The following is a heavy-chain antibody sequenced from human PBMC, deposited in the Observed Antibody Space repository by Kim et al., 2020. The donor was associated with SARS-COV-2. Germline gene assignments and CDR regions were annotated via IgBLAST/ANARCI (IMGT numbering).Heavy chain of an antibody. J-gene: IGHJ4*02. D-gene: IGHD3-3*01. CDR1: GFTFSSYG. CDR3: ARDGCGGGGYYDFWSGYYMGYYFDY. CDR2: IWYDGSNK. Sequence: GGSLRLSCAASGFTFSSYGMHWVRQAPGKGLEWVAVIWYDGSNKYYADSVKGRFTISRDNSKNTLYLQMNSLRAEDTAVYYCARDGCGGGGYYDFWSGYYMGYYFDYWGQGTLVTVSS. V-gene: IGHV3-33*01.